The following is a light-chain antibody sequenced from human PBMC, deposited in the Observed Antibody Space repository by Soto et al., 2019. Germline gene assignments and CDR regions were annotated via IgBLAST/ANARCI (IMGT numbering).Light chain of an antibody. V-gene: IGKV1-9*01. CDR1: LGVARY. Sequence: IQMTQSPSTLSGSVGDRVTITCRASLGVARYLAWYQLKPGTAPKLLIYAASTLQSGVPSRFSGSGSGTDFTLTISSLQPEDSATYYCQHLNSYPRTFGHGTKVDIK. J-gene: IGKJ1*01. CDR3: QHLNSYPRT. CDR2: AAS.